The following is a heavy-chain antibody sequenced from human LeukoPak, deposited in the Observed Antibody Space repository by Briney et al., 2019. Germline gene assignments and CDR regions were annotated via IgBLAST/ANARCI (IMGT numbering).Heavy chain of an antibody. CDR1: GFTFSTFA. V-gene: IGHV3-23*01. J-gene: IGHJ4*02. Sequence: GGSLRLSCAASGFTFSTFAMLWVRQPPGKGLEWVSSIFPSGGEIHYADSVRGRFTISRDNSKSILSLQMNSLRAEDTAIYYCATYRQVLLPFESWGQGTPVTVSS. D-gene: IGHD5-18*01. CDR3: ATYRQVLLPFES. CDR2: IFPSGGEI.